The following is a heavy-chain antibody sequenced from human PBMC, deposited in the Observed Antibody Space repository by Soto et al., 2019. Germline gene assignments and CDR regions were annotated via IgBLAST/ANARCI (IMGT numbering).Heavy chain of an antibody. J-gene: IGHJ6*02. CDR1: GYTFTGYY. CDR2: INPNSGGT. V-gene: IGHV1-2*04. Sequence: QVQLVQSGAEVKKPGASVKVSCKASGYTFTGYYMHWVRQAPGQGLEWMGWINPNSGGTNYAQKFQGWGSMTRDTSIRTAYMELSRLRSDDTTVYYCARDSVVVVPAEGDYYYGMDVWGQGTTVTVSS. D-gene: IGHD2-2*01. CDR3: ARDSVVVVPAEGDYYYGMDV.